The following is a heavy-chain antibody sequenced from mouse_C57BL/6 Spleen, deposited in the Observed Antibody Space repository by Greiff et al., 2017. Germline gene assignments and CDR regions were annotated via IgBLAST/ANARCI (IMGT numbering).Heavy chain of an antibody. D-gene: IGHD1-1*01. Sequence: EVQLQQSGPELVKPGASVKISCKASGYTFTDYYMNWVKQSHGKSLEWIGDINPNNGGTSYNQKFKGKATLTVDKSSSTAYMELRSLTSEDSAVYYCASSSPDWYFDVWGTGTTVTVSS. CDR2: INPNNGGT. CDR1: GYTFTDYY. CDR3: ASSSPDWYFDV. J-gene: IGHJ1*03. V-gene: IGHV1-26*01.